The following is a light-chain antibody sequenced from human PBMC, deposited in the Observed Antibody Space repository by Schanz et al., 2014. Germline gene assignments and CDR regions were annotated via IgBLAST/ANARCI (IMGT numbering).Light chain of an antibody. V-gene: IGKV3-20*01. J-gene: IGKJ5*01. CDR2: GAS. Sequence: EIVLTQSPGTLSLSPGERATLSCRASQGVTSRYLAWYQQKPGQAPRLLIYGASSRATGIPDRFSGSGSGKDFTLTISRLEPEECAVYYCQQYGSSITFGQGTRLESK. CDR1: QGVTSRY. CDR3: QQYGSSIT.